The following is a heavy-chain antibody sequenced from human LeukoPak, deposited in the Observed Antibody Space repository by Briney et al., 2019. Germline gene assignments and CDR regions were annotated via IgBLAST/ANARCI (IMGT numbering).Heavy chain of an antibody. Sequence: ASVKVSCKASGYTFTGYYMHWVRQAPGQGLEWMGWINPNSGGTNYAQKFQGRVTMTRDTSNSTAYMELSRLRSDDTAVYYCARVVAAAGRNNWFDPWGQGTLVTVSS. D-gene: IGHD6-13*01. CDR2: INPNSGGT. V-gene: IGHV1-2*02. CDR1: GYTFTGYY. J-gene: IGHJ5*02. CDR3: ARVVAAAGRNNWFDP.